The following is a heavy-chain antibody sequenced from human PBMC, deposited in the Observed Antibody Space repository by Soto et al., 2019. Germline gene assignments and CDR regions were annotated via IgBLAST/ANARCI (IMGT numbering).Heavy chain of an antibody. J-gene: IGHJ4*02. D-gene: IGHD3-10*01. V-gene: IGHV4-61*01. CDR2: IYYSGST. CDR1: GGSVSSGSYY. CDR3: ARVIMVRGVIINFDY. Sequence: SETLSLTCTVSGGSVSSGSYYWSWIRQPPGQGLEWIGYIYYSGSTNYNPSLKSRVTISVDTSKNQFSRKLSSLTAADTAVYYCARVIMVRGVIINFDYWGQGTLVTVSS.